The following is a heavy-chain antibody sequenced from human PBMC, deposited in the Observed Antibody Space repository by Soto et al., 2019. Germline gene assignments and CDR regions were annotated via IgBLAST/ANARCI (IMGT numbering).Heavy chain of an antibody. CDR1: GYSFTNYW. CDR2: IYPGDSDT. CDR3: SRLEGYLGSRAAGLFDF. Sequence: GESLKISCKASGYSFTNYWIAWVRQMPGKGLEWMGIIYPGDSDTRYSPSFQGQVTISADKSISTAYLQWSSLKASDDAMYYCSRLEGYLGSRAAGLFDFWDQGPLVTVS. V-gene: IGHV5-51*01. D-gene: IGHD3-10*01. J-gene: IGHJ4*02.